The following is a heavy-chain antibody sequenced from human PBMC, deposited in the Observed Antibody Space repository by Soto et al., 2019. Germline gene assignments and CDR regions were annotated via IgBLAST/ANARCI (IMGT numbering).Heavy chain of an antibody. CDR1: GFIFSPYG. Sequence: QVQLVESGGGVVQPGRSLRLSCAASGFIFSPYGMHWVRQAPGKGLEWVAMIWLDGSNKYYADSVRGRFTISRDNSKDTLYLEMDSLSVDDTAIYYCASEKLKGGVFDSWVQGTLVSVSS. V-gene: IGHV3-33*01. CDR2: IWLDGSNK. D-gene: IGHD1-26*01. J-gene: IGHJ4*02. CDR3: ASEKLKGGVFDS.